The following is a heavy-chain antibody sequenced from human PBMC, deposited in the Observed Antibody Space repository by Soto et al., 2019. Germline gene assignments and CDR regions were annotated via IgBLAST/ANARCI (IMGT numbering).Heavy chain of an antibody. J-gene: IGHJ5*02. CDR1: GFTVSSYY. CDR2: LYSAGTT. V-gene: IGHV3-53*02. CDR3: ARGATRDNMMESP. D-gene: IGHD3-16*01. Sequence: EVQLVETGGGWIQPGGSLRLSCAASGFTVSSYYMSWVRQAPGKGLEWVSVLYSAGTTYYADSVKGRFTISRDNSKNTLYLQMNNLRAEDTAVYYCARGATRDNMMESPWGQGTLVTVSS.